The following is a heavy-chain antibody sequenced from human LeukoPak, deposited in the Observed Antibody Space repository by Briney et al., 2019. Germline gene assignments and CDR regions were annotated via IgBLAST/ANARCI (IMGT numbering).Heavy chain of an antibody. V-gene: IGHV3-73*01. CDR3: TRHDGIAGLT. Sequence: GGSLRLSCAASGFTFSGSAMHWVHQASGKGLEWVGRIRSKANSYATAYAASVKGRFTISRDDSKNTAYLQMNSLKTEDTAVYYCTRHDGIAGLTWGQGTLVTVSS. CDR1: GFTFSGSA. J-gene: IGHJ4*02. CDR2: IRSKANSYAT. D-gene: IGHD6-13*01.